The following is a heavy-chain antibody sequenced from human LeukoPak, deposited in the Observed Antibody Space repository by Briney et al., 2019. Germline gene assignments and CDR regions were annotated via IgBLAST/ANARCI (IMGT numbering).Heavy chain of an antibody. CDR1: GGSFSGYY. D-gene: IGHD3-22*01. V-gene: IGHV4-34*01. CDR3: ARALRIANYYDSSGYRPRNEYFQH. Sequence: SETLSLTCAVYGGSFSGYYWSWIRQPPGKGLEWIREINHSGSTNYNPSLKSRVTISVDTSKNQFSLKLSSVTAADTAVYYCARALRIANYYDSSGYRPRNEYFQHWGQGTLVTVSS. J-gene: IGHJ1*01. CDR2: INHSGST.